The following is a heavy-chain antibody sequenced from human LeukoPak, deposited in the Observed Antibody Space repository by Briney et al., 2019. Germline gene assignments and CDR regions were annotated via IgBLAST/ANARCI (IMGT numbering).Heavy chain of an antibody. CDR2: IYHSGST. CDR1: GGSISSGGYS. CDR3: ARSGYDSSGYYFDY. J-gene: IGHJ4*02. Sequence: PSETLSLTCAVSGGSISSGGYSWSWIRQPPGKGLEWIGYIYHSGSTYHNPSLKSRVTISVDRSKNQFSLKLSSVTAADTAVYYCARSGYDSSGYYFDYWGQGTLVTVSS. D-gene: IGHD3-22*01. V-gene: IGHV4-30-2*01.